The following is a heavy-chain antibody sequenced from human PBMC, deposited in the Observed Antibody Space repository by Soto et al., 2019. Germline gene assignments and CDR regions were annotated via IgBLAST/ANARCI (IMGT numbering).Heavy chain of an antibody. CDR2: ISGSGGST. J-gene: IGHJ5*02. V-gene: IGHV3-23*01. Sequence: PGGSLRLSCAASGFTFSSYAMSWVRQAPGKGLEWVSAISGSGGSTYYADSVKGRFTISRDNSKNTLYLQMNSLRAEDTAVYYCAKDPTAYCSSTSCLGHNWFDPWGQGTLVTAPQ. CDR1: GFTFSSYA. D-gene: IGHD2-2*01. CDR3: AKDPTAYCSSTSCLGHNWFDP.